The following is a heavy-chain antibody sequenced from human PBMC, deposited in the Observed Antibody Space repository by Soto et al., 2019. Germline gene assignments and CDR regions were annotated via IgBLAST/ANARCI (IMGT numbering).Heavy chain of an antibody. V-gene: IGHV1-69*13. D-gene: IGHD2-2*01. CDR1: GGTFSSNA. J-gene: IGHJ4*02. CDR2: IIPIFGTA. CDR3: VVVPAAKYYFDY. Sequence: SVKVSCKASGGTFSSNAISWVRQAPGQGLEWMGGIIPIFGTANYAQKFQGRVTITADESTSTAYMELSSLRSEDTAVYYCVVVPAAKYYFDYWGQGTLVTVSS.